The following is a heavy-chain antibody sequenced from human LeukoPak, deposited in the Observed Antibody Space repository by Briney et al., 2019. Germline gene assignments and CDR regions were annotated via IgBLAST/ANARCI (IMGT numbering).Heavy chain of an antibody. J-gene: IGHJ6*03. CDR1: GFTFDDYG. Sequence: GGSLRLSCAASGFTFDDYGMSWVRQAPGKGLEWVSAISGSGGSTYYADSVKGRFTISRDNSKNTLYLQMNSLRVEDTAVYYCAKAPAADYYYMDVWGEGTTVTVSS. V-gene: IGHV3-23*01. CDR3: AKAPAADYYYMDV. CDR2: ISGSGGST.